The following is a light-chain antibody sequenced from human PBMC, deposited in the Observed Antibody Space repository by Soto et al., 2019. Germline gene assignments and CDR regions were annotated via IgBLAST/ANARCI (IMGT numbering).Light chain of an antibody. Sequence: DIQMTQSPSTLSASVGDRVTITCRASQSISSWLAWYQQKPGKAPKLLIYDASSLESGVPSRFSGSGSGTEFTLTLRSLQPDDFANYYCQKYNSPITFGPGTKVDIK. CDR1: QSISSW. J-gene: IGKJ3*01. CDR2: DAS. CDR3: QKYNSPIT. V-gene: IGKV1-5*01.